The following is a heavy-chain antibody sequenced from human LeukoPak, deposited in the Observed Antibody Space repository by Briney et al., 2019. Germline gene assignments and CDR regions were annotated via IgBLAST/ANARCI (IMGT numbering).Heavy chain of an antibody. CDR2: ISSSSSII. D-gene: IGHD3-16*01. CDR3: ARDLFDDYSLDY. J-gene: IGHJ4*02. V-gene: IGHV3-21*01. Sequence: GGSLRLSRAASGFTFSSYSMNWVRQAPGKGLEWVSSISSSSSIIYYADSVKGRFTISRDNAKNSLYLRVNSLRAEDTAVYYCARDLFDDYSLDYWGQGTLVTVSS. CDR1: GFTFSSYS.